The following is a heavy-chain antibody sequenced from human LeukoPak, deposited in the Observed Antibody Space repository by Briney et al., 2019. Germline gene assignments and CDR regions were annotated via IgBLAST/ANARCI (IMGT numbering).Heavy chain of an antibody. J-gene: IGHJ4*02. CDR1: GYTFTDCY. V-gene: IGHV1-2*02. Sequence: ASVKVSFKASGYTFTDCYMHWVRQAPGQGFEWMGWINPNSGDTNYAQKFQGRVTMTRDTSISTAHMELSRLRSDDTAVYYCARANFLYCSSTTCLFDYWGQGTLVIVSS. D-gene: IGHD2-2*01. CDR2: INPNSGDT. CDR3: ARANFLYCSSTTCLFDY.